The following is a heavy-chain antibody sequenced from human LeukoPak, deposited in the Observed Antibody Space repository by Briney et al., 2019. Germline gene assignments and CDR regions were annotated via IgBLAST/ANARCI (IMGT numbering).Heavy chain of an antibody. CDR2: IKSGDNVE. CDR1: GFSLRSSE. CDR3: ARNLRSSGWYLVYYYGMDV. Sequence: PGGSLRLSCEASGFSLRSSEMNWVREAPGKGPGWVAHIKSGDNVEFYADSVRGRFTMSRDNAKNSLYLQMNSLRDEDTAVYYCARNLRSSGWYLVYYYGMDVWGQGTTVTVSS. J-gene: IGHJ6*02. V-gene: IGHV3-48*03. D-gene: IGHD6-19*01.